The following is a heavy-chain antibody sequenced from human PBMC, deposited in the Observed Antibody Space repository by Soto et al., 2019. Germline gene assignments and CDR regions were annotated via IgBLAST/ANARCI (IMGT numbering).Heavy chain of an antibody. CDR1: GFTLSSYC. D-gene: IGHD5-12*01. CDR2: ISYDGSNK. CDR3: ARGLEWLRFIDD. V-gene: IGHV3-30*03. J-gene: IGHJ4*02. Sequence: PXGSLRLSFAASGFTLSSYCMHWVRQAPGKGLEWVAVISYDGSNKYYADSVKGRFTISRDNSKNTLYLQMNSLRAEDTAVYYCARGLEWLRFIDDWGQGTLVTVSS.